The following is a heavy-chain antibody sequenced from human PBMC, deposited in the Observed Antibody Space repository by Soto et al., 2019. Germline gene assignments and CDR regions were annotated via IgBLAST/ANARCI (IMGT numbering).Heavy chain of an antibody. CDR1: GFTFDDYT. J-gene: IGHJ4*02. Sequence: EVQLVESGGVVVQPGGSLRLSCAASGFTFDDYTMHWVRQAPGKGLEWVSLISWDGGSTYYADSVKGRFTISRDNSKNSLYLQMNRLRTEDTALYYCATEMGYCSGGSCYSFDYWGQGTLVTVSS. CDR3: ATEMGYCSGGSCYSFDY. V-gene: IGHV3-43*01. D-gene: IGHD2-15*01. CDR2: ISWDGGST.